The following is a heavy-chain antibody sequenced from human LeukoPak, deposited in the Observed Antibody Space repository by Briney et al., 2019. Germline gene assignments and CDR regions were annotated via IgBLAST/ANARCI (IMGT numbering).Heavy chain of an antibody. CDR3: ARVGRWFPGSYDLSDNWFDP. J-gene: IGHJ5*02. D-gene: IGHD3-10*01. CDR1: GGSISSSSYY. V-gene: IGHV4-39*07. Sequence: SETLSLTCTVSGGSISSSSYYWGWIRQPPGKGLEWIGSIYYSGSTYYNPSLKSRVTISVDTSKNQFSLKLSSVTAADTAVYYCARVGRWFPGSYDLSDNWFDPWGQGTLVTVSS. CDR2: IYYSGST.